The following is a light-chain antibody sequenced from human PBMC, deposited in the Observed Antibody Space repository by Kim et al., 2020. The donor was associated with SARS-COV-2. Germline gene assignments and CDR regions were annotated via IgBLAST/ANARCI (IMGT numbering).Light chain of an antibody. Sequence: TISCTGTPSCIGSACDLLWYQQFPGTAPKLLSYGNRHRPSGVPDRFSGSKSGTSASLAITGLKAEDEADYYCQSYDNSLSGYVFGTGTKVTVL. CDR1: PSCIGSACD. V-gene: IGLV1-40*01. J-gene: IGLJ1*01. CDR2: GNR. CDR3: QSYDNSLSGYV.